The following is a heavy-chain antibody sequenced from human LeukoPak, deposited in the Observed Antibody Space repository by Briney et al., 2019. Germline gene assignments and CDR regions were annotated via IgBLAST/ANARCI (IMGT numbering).Heavy chain of an antibody. CDR3: ARITFVVEGYGMDV. D-gene: IGHD2-21*01. CDR1: GGSISSYY. V-gene: IGHV4-59*08. CDR2: IYYSGST. Sequence: PSETLSLTCTVSGGSISSYYWSWIRQPPGKGLEWIGYIYYSGSTNYNPSLKSRVTISVDTSKNQFSLKLSSVTAADTAVYYRARITFVVEGYGMDVWGQGTTVTVSS. J-gene: IGHJ6*02.